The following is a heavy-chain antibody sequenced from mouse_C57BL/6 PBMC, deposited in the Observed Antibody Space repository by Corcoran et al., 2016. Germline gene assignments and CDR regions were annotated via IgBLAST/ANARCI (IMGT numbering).Heavy chain of an antibody. CDR1: GYTFTTYG. J-gene: IGHJ1*03. V-gene: IGHV9-3*01. Sequence: QIQLVQSGPELKKPGETVKISCKASGYTFTTYGMSWVKQAPGKGLKWMGWINTYSGVPPYADDFKGRFAFSLETSASTAYLQINNLKNEDTATYFGARDSNWYFEVWGTGTTVTVSS. CDR2: INTYSGVP. CDR3: ARDSNWYFEV. D-gene: IGHD2-5*01.